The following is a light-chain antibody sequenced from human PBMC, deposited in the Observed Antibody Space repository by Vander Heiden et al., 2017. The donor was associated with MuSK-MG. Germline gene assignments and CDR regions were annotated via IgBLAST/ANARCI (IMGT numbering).Light chain of an antibody. CDR1: SPNLGSNT. CDR2: GNN. J-gene: IGLJ1*01. CDR3: AAWDNSLNGYV. Sequence: QSVLSQPPSASGTPGPWVTVSCSGSSPNLGSNTVTWYQQRPGTAPKLLIYGNNQRSSGLPDRFSGSKSGTAASLAISGLQAEDEDDYYCAAWDNSLNGYVFGTGTKVTVL. V-gene: IGLV1-44*01.